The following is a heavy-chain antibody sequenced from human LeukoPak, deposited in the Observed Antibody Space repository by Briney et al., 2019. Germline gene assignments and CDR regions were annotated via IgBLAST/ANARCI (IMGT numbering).Heavy chain of an antibody. D-gene: IGHD3-9*01. V-gene: IGHV3-30-3*01. J-gene: IGHJ4*02. CDR3: ANYFDPFLTSADH. CDR1: GFTFRSYA. Sequence: PGRSLRLSCAAAGFTFRSYAMQWVRQAPGKGLEWVALISYDGSTNYYADSVKGRFTISRDNSKNILHLQMNSLRVEDTAIYYCANYFDPFLTSADHWGQGTLVTVSS. CDR2: ISYDGSTN.